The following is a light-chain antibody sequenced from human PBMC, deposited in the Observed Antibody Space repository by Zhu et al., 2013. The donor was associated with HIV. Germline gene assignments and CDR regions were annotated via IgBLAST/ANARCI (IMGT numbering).Light chain of an antibody. CDR3: CSYAGTYWV. Sequence: QSALTQPRSVSGSAGQSVTISCTGPTSDVGDYNYVSWYQQHPGKVPKLMIYDVTKRPSGVPDRFSGSKSGHTASLTISGLQAEDEADYYCCSYAGTYWVFGGGTKVTVL. V-gene: IGLV2-11*01. CDR2: DVT. J-gene: IGLJ3*02. CDR1: TSDVGDYNY.